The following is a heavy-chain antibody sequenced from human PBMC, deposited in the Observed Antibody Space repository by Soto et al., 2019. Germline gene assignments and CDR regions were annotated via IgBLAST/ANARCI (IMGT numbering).Heavy chain of an antibody. CDR3: TRQSYNWNDY. CDR1: GFTFSGSV. J-gene: IGHJ5*01. V-gene: IGHV3-73*01. CDR2: IRSEANSYAT. Sequence: PGGSLRLSCAASGFTFSGSVMHWVRQASGKGLEWVGRIRSEANSYATAYAASVTGRFTISRDDSQNTAYLQMNSLETEDTAVYYCTRQSYNWNDYWGHGTLVTVSS.